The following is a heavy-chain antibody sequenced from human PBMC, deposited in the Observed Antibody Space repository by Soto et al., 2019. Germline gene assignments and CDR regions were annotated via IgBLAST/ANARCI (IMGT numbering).Heavy chain of an antibody. J-gene: IGHJ3*02. CDR3: ARHGGITMVRGVLFAFGI. Sequence: SETLSLTCNVSGGSVSSYDWSWVRQPPGKGLERNGYMYYSGSTNYNSSLKSRVTISVDTSKNQFSLKLSSVTAADTAVYYCARHGGITMVRGVLFAFGIWGQGTTVTVS. CDR2: MYYSGST. D-gene: IGHD3-10*01. V-gene: IGHV4-59*08. CDR1: GGSVSSYD.